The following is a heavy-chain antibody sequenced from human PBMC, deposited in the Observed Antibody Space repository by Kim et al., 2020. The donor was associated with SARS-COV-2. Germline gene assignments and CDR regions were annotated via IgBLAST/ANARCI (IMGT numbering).Heavy chain of an antibody. CDR2: INGDGSST. CDR1: GFTFSSYW. V-gene: IGHV3-74*01. Sequence: GGSLRLSCAASGFTFSSYWMHWVRQAPGKGLVWVSRINGDGSSTTYADSVKGRFTISRDNAKNTLHLQMNSLRAEDTAVYYCARDYGTHGLTAVWGQGTL. J-gene: IGHJ4*02. D-gene: IGHD4-17*01. CDR3: ARDYGTHGLTAV.